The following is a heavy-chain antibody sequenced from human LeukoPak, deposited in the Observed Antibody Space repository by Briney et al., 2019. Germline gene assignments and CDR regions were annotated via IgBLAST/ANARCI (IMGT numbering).Heavy chain of an antibody. J-gene: IGHJ6*02. CDR3: ARDYYDSSGPASMDV. Sequence: PGGSLRLSCAASGFTFSSYAMHWVRQAPGKGLEWVAVISYDGSNKYYADSVKGRFTISRDNSKNTLYLQMNSLRAGDTAVYYCARDYYDSSGPASMDVWGQGTTVTVSS. D-gene: IGHD3-22*01. V-gene: IGHV3-30*04. CDR2: ISYDGSNK. CDR1: GFTFSSYA.